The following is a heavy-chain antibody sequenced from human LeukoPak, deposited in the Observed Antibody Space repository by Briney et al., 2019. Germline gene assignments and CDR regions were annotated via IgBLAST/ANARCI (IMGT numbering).Heavy chain of an antibody. CDR3: ARDFWSLSVAGTGVFDY. D-gene: IGHD6-19*01. V-gene: IGHV3-30*19. CDR1: GFTFSSYG. J-gene: IGHJ4*02. CDR2: ISYDGSNK. Sequence: GRSLRLSCAASGFTFSSYGMHWVRQAPGKGLEWVAVISYDGSNKYYADSVKGRFTISRDNSKNTLYLQMNSLRAEDTAVYYCARDFWSLSVAGTGVFDYWGQGTLVTVSS.